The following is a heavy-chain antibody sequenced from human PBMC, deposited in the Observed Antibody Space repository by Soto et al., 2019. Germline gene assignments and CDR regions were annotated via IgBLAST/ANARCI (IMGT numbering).Heavy chain of an antibody. V-gene: IGHV3-23*01. CDR3: AKDYDFWSGYYRTFDY. CDR1: GFTFSSYA. CDR2: ISGSGGST. Sequence: GGSLRLSCAASGFTFSSYAMSWVRQAPGKGLEWVSAISGSGGSTYYADSVKGRFTISRDNSKNTLYLQMNSLRAEDTAVYYCAKDYDFWSGYYRTFDYWGQGTLVTVSS. J-gene: IGHJ4*02. D-gene: IGHD3-3*01.